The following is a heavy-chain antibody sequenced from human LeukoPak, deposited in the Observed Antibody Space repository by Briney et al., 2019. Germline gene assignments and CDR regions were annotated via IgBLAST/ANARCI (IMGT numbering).Heavy chain of an antibody. CDR2: INPNSGGT. V-gene: IGHV1-2*06. Sequence: ASVKVSCKASGYTFSGHYLHWVRQAPGQGLEWMRRINPNSGGTKYAQKFQNRVTMTSDTSVSTAYMELNGPRSDDTAIYYCTRSWIQLWTPDFDHWGQGTLVTVSS. CDR1: GYTFSGHY. D-gene: IGHD5-18*01. J-gene: IGHJ4*02. CDR3: TRSWIQLWTPDFDH.